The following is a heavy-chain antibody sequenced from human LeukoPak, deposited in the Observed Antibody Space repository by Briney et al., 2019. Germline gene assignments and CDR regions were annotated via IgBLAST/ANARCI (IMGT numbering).Heavy chain of an antibody. CDR3: ATGEGSSGYYNC. D-gene: IGHD3-22*01. V-gene: IGHV3-23*01. CDR2: ISGSGGST. J-gene: IGHJ4*02. Sequence: GGSLRLSCAASGFTFSSYAMSWVRQAPGKGLEWVSAISGSGGSTYYADSVKGRFTISRDNSKNTLYLQMNSLRAEDTAVYYCATGEGSSGYYNCLGQGTLVTVSS. CDR1: GFTFSSYA.